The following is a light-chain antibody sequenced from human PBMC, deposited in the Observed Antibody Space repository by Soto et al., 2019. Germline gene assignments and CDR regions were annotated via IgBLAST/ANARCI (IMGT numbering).Light chain of an antibody. V-gene: IGKV3-20*01. J-gene: IGKJ1*01. CDR2: DAS. Sequence: EIVFTQSPGTLSFSPGERATLSCRASQSVSSSYLAWYQQTPGQAPRLLIYDASSRATGIPDRFSGSGSGTDFTLTISRLEPEDFAVYYCHQYGSSPRTFGQGTKV. CDR1: QSVSSSY. CDR3: HQYGSSPRT.